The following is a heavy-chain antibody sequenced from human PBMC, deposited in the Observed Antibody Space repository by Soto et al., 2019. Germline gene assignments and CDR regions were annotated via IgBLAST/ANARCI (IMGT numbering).Heavy chain of an antibody. CDR3: ARAIVVVTASDAFDI. V-gene: IGHV1-69*02. J-gene: IGHJ3*02. Sequence: QVQLVQSGAEVKKPGSSVKVSCKASGGTFSSYTISWVRQAPGQGLEWMGRIIPILGIANYAQKFQGRVTIXXDXSXITAYMELSSLRSEDTAVYYCARAIVVVTASDAFDIWGQGTMVTVSS. CDR2: IIPILGIA. CDR1: GGTFSSYT. D-gene: IGHD2-21*02.